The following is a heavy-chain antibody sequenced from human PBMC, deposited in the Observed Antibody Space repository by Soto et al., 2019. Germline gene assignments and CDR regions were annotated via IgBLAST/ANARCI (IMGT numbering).Heavy chain of an antibody. D-gene: IGHD4-17*01. Sequence: PSETLSLTCTVSGGSISSGDYYWSWIRQPPGKGLEWIGYIYYSGSTYYNPSLKSRVTISVDTSKNQFSLKLSSVTAADTAVYYCASGVDYGDYDGLAHGYYGTDVWGQGTTVTVAS. V-gene: IGHV4-30-4*01. CDR1: GGSISSGDYY. J-gene: IGHJ6*02. CDR2: IYYSGST. CDR3: ASGVDYGDYDGLAHGYYGTDV.